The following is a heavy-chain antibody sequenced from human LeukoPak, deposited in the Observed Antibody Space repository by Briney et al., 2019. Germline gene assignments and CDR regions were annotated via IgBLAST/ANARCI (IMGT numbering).Heavy chain of an antibody. CDR1: GFTFSNYP. CDR2: ISSDGGSI. CDR3: ARGHGSN. Sequence: GGSLRLSCAASGFTFSNYPMHWVRQAPGKGLEYVSAISSDGGSIYYANSVKGRFTISRDNSKNTLYLQLGSLRAEDMAVYYCARGHGSNWGQGTMVTVSS. V-gene: IGHV3-64*01. J-gene: IGHJ3*01. D-gene: IGHD3-10*01.